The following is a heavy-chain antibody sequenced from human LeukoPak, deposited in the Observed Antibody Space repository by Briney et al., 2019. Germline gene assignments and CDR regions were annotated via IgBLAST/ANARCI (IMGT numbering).Heavy chain of an antibody. CDR3: AKEPGGIAAAGSTQELDY. J-gene: IGHJ4*02. CDR2: INPNSGGT. CDR1: GGTFTGYY. Sequence: ASVKVSCKASGGTFTGYYMHWVRQAPGQGLEWMGWINPNSGGTNYAQKFQGRVTMTRDTSISTAYMELSRLRSDDTAVYYCAKEPGGIAAAGSTQELDYWGQGTLVTVSS. D-gene: IGHD6-13*01. V-gene: IGHV1-2*02.